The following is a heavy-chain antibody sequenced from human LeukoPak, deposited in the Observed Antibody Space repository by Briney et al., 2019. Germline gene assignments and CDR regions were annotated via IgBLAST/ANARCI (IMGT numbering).Heavy chain of an antibody. D-gene: IGHD3-10*01. V-gene: IGHV3-30*04. CDR1: GFTFGDYA. J-gene: IGHJ4*02. CDR2: VSSDGNGK. Sequence: GGSLRLSCAASGFTFGDYAMHWVRQAPGKGLEWVAVVSSDGNGKYFADAVKGRFTISRDNSKNTLYLQMNSLRPEDTAVYFCASKEYFGSGTYYHFWGQGTLVTVSS. CDR3: ASKEYFGSGTYYHF.